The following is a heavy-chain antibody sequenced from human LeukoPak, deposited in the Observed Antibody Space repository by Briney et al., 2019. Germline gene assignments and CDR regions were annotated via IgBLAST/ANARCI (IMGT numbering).Heavy chain of an antibody. J-gene: IGHJ4*02. CDR1: GGSISNYY. CDR3: ARMAAMVTLDY. CDR2: IYYSGST. Sequence: SETLSLTCTVSGGSISNYYWSWTRQPPGKGLEWIGYIYYSGSTNYNPSLKSRVTISVDTSKNQFSLKLSSVTAADTAVYYCARMAAMVTLDYWGQGTLVTVSS. V-gene: IGHV4-59*12. D-gene: IGHD5-18*01.